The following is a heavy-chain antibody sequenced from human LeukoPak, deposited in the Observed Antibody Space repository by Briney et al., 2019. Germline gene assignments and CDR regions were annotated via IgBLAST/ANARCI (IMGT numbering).Heavy chain of an antibody. V-gene: IGHV3-7*01. Sequence: GGSLRLSCAASGFTFSSYWMSWVRQAPGKGLEWVANIKQDGSEKYYVDSVKGRLTISRDNAKNSLYLQMNSLRAEDTAVYYCARDQYYYDSSGYSARYFDYWGQGTLVTVSS. D-gene: IGHD3-22*01. CDR3: ARDQYYYDSSGYSARYFDY. J-gene: IGHJ4*02. CDR1: GFTFSSYW. CDR2: IKQDGSEK.